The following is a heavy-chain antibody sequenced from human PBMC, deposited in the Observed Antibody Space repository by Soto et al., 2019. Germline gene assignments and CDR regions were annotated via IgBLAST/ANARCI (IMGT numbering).Heavy chain of an antibody. V-gene: IGHV1-8*01. J-gene: IGHJ2*01. CDR1: GYPFSYYD. CDR3: ARVQTVTTYFDV. Sequence: ASVKVSCKASGYPFSYYDINWVRQAPGQGLEWMGWMNPKSGNTGSAQRFQGRLTMTSNTSINTAYMDLTSLTSEDGAVYYCARVQTVTTYFDVWGRGTPVTVSS. CDR2: MNPKSGNT. D-gene: IGHD4-17*01.